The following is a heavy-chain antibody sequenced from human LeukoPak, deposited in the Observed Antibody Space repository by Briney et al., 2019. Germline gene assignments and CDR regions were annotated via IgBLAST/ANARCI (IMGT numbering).Heavy chain of an antibody. V-gene: IGHV3-48*03. D-gene: IGHD2-15*01. CDR2: MSASGSPI. CDR3: ARGGYCSGGLCYWFNAFDI. CDR1: GFACSDHE. J-gene: IGHJ3*02. Sequence: QPGGSLRLSCTASGFACSDHEMNWVRQAPGKGLEWISYMSASGSPIDYADSVKGRFTVSRDSAKNSLYLQMNGLRAEDTAIYYCARGGYCSGGLCYWFNAFDIWGQGTMVTVSS.